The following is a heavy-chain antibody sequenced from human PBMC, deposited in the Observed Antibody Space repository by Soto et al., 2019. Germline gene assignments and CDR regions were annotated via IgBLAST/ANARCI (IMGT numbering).Heavy chain of an antibody. D-gene: IGHD3-10*01. Sequence: EVQLLESGGGLVQPGGSLRLSCAASGFSFGSYAMPWVRQAPGKGLEWVSIISGNANRTYYKDSVKGRFTISRDNSKNTLYLPMNRLRDADTAVYYCAKAIHNHGVRGIFDLWGPGTLVPGSS. J-gene: IGHJ4*02. V-gene: IGHV3-23*01. CDR3: AKAIHNHGVRGIFDL. CDR1: GFSFGSYA. CDR2: ISGNANRT.